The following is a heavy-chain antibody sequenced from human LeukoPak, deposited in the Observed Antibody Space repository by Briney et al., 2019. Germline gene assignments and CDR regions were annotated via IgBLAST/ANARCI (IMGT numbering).Heavy chain of an antibody. CDR3: AKDQGVVISGGGFDY. CDR1: GFIFSDYV. CDR2: IRYDGSNK. Sequence: GGSLRLSCAASGFIFSDYVMNWLRQAPGKGLEWVAFIRYDGSNKYYADSVKGRFTISRDNSKNTLYLQMNSLRAEDTAVYYCAKDQGVVISGGGFDYWGQGTLVTVSS. J-gene: IGHJ4*02. V-gene: IGHV3-30*02. D-gene: IGHD3-22*01.